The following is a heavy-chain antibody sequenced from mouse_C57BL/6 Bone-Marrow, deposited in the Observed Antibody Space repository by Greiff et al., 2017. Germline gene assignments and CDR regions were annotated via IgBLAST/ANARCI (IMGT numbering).Heavy chain of an antibody. V-gene: IGHV14-4*01. Sequence: VQLQQSGAELVRPGASVKLSCTASGFNIKDDYMHWVKQRPDQGLEWIGWLDPENGDTEYASKFQGKATITADTSSNTAYLQLSSLTAEDTAVYYCTTSQLGPGPYCDYWGQGTTLTVAS. CDR3: TTSQLGPGPYCDY. CDR1: GFNIKDDY. D-gene: IGHD4-1*02. CDR2: LDPENGDT. J-gene: IGHJ2*01.